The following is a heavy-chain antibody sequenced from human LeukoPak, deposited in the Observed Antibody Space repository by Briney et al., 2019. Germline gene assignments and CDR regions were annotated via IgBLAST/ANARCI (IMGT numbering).Heavy chain of an antibody. CDR3: AHTNLQWLAPLYDY. V-gene: IGHV2-5*02. J-gene: IGHJ4*02. D-gene: IGHD6-19*01. CDR2: IYWDDDK. Sequence: SGPTLVNPTQTLTLTCSFSGFSLNTSGVGVGWTRQPPGKALEWLALIYWDDDKRYSPSLKSRLTITKDTSKNQVVLTMTNMDPVDTATYYCAHTNLQWLAPLYDYWGQGTLVTVSS. CDR1: GFSLNTSGVG.